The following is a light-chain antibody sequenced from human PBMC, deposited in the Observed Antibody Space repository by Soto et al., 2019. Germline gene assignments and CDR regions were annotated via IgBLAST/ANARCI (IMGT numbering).Light chain of an antibody. J-gene: IGKJ1*01. CDR2: SAS. V-gene: IGKV3-20*01. Sequence: EGVLTQSPATLSVSPGERATLSCRASQSVSSNLAWYQQKPGQAPRLLIYSASIRATGIPARFSGSGSGTDFTLTITRLEPEDSAVYCCQQYGSSPRTFGQGTKVDIK. CDR3: QQYGSSPRT. CDR1: QSVSSN.